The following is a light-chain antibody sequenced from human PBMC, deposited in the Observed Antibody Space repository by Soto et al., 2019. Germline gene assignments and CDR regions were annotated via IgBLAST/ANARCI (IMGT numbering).Light chain of an antibody. V-gene: IGKV3D-15*01. Sequence: EIVMTQSPATLSVSPGERATLSCRASQDVRSNLAWYRQQPGQTPRLLIHAASTGATGIPARFRGSGSGTDFTLTISSLEPEDSAVYFCHQYADSPQTFGQGTKVDIK. J-gene: IGKJ2*01. CDR3: HQYADSPQT. CDR2: AAS. CDR1: QDVRSN.